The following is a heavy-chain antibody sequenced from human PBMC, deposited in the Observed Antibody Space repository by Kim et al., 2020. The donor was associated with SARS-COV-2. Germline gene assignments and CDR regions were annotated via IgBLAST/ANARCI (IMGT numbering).Heavy chain of an antibody. Sequence: TYAQGLTGRFVCSLDTSVSTAYLQISSLKAEDTAVYYCARVDSSGYFFLYWGQGTLVTVSS. J-gene: IGHJ4*02. V-gene: IGHV7-4-1*02. CDR3: ARVDSSGYFFLY. D-gene: IGHD3-22*01.